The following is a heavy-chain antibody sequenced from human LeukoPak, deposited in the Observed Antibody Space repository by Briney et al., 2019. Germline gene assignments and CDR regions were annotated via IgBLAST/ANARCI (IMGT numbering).Heavy chain of an antibody. J-gene: IGHJ5*02. CDR2: IKQDGSEK. D-gene: IGHD4-17*01. Sequence: GGSLRLSCAASGFTFSSYWMSWVRQAPGKGLEWVASIKQDGSEKYYVDSVKGRFTISRDNAKNSLYLQMNSLRAEDTALYYCARAPGEGWFDPWGQGTLVTASS. V-gene: IGHV3-7*01. CDR3: ARAPGEGWFDP. CDR1: GFTFSSYW.